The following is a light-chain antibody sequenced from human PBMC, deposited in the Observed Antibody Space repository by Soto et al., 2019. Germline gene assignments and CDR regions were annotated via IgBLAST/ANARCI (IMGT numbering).Light chain of an antibody. CDR1: QSVGNN. J-gene: IGKJ4*01. Sequence: EIVMTQSPATLSLSPGERATLSCRASQSVGNNLAWYQQKPGQAPRLLIYGASSRATGLPATFSGSGSGTEFTLIISSLQSEDFAVYYCQQYNDWPLTFGGGTKVEIK. CDR3: QQYNDWPLT. V-gene: IGKV3-15*01. CDR2: GAS.